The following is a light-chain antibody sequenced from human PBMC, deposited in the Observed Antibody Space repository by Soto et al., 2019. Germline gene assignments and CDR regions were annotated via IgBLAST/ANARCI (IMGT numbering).Light chain of an antibody. V-gene: IGKV1-39*01. CDR1: QGIRTD. CDR2: SAS. J-gene: IGKJ2*01. CDR3: QQSYITPYT. Sequence: DIQMAQSPSSLSASLGDRVTITCRASQGIRTDLNWYQQKPGKAPNLLIYSASSLQSGIPSRFSGSGSGTDFTRTISGLQPDDFATYYCQQSYITPYTFGRGTKLELK.